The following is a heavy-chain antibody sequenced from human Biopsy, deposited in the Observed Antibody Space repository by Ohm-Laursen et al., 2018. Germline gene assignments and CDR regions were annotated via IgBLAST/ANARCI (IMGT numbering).Heavy chain of an antibody. CDR2: FSPENGKT. D-gene: IGHD1-1*01. J-gene: IGHJ4*02. V-gene: IGHV1-24*01. CDR3: AADINVWNVNY. CDR1: GYGVTEFS. Sequence: ASVKVSRKVSGYGVTEFSMHWVRQAPGKRLEWMGGFSPENGKTIYAQKFQGRVTMTEDTSTDTAYMELSSLRSEDTAVYYCAADINVWNVNYWGQGTQVTVSS.